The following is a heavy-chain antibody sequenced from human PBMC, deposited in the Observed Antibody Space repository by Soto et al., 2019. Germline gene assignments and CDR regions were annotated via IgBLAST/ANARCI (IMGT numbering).Heavy chain of an antibody. J-gene: IGHJ4*02. Sequence: ASVKVSCKASGYTFTGYGISWVRQAPGQGHEWMGWISAYNGNTNYAQKLQGRVTMTTDTSTSTAYMELRSLRSDDTAVYYCARVWRERITIFGVVIKEYFDYWGQGTQVTVSS. D-gene: IGHD3-3*01. CDR2: ISAYNGNT. V-gene: IGHV1-18*01. CDR1: GYTFTGYG. CDR3: ARVWRERITIFGVVIKEYFDY.